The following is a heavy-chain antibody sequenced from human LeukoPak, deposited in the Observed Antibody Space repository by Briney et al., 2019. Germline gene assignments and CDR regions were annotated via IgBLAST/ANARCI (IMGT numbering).Heavy chain of an antibody. CDR1: GGSISSYY. CDR2: IYYSGST. D-gene: IGHD3-22*01. Sequence: SETLSLTCTVSGGSISSYYWSWIRQPPGKGLEWIGYIYYSGSTNYNPSLKSRVTISVDTSKNQFSLKLSSVTAADTAVYYCARATYYYDSSGYWTLEFDFDIWGQGTMVTVSS. CDR3: ARATYYYDSSGYWTLEFDFDI. V-gene: IGHV4-59*08. J-gene: IGHJ3*02.